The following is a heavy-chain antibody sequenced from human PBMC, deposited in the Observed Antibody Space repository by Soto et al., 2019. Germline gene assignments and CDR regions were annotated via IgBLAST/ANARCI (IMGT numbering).Heavy chain of an antibody. CDR1: GFIFSSYE. J-gene: IGHJ5*02. D-gene: IGHD6-13*01. CDR3: ARARAASGTRWFDP. Sequence: PGGSLRLSCAASGFIFSSYEMNWVRQAPGKGLEWVSYISSGGSTIYYPDSVKGRFTISRDNAKNSLYLQMNSLRAEDTALYYCARARAASGTRWFDPWGQGTLVTVSS. V-gene: IGHV3-48*03. CDR2: ISSGGSTI.